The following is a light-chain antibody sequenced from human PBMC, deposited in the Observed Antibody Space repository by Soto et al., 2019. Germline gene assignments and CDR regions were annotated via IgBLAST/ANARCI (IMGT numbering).Light chain of an antibody. CDR3: QQRSKWPVT. Sequence: EIVLTQSPDTLSLSPGDRAIFSCRTSQSIGSTLAWYQHKPGQAPRLLIYDASKRATGIPARFSGSGSGTDFTLTISSLEPEDFAVYFCQQRSKWPVTFGPGTTVDIK. J-gene: IGKJ3*01. V-gene: IGKV3-11*01. CDR2: DAS. CDR1: QSIGST.